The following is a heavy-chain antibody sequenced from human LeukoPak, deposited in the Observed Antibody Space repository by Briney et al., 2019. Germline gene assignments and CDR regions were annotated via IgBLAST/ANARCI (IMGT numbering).Heavy chain of an antibody. J-gene: IGHJ3*01. CDR2: INSDGSEG. D-gene: IGHD6-6*01. Sequence: GGSLRLSCAVSGFTFSGFWMSWSRQAPGKGLEWVASINSDGSEGYYADVVKGRFTIPRDNAKNSLYLQINSLRAEDTAVYYCARSSYSSSSSVWGQGTMVTVSS. CDR3: ARSSYSSSSSV. V-gene: IGHV3-7*03. CDR1: GFTFSGFW.